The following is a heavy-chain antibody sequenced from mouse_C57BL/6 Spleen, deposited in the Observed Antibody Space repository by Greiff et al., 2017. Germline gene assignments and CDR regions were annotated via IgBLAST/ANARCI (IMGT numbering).Heavy chain of an antibody. D-gene: IGHD2-5*01. Sequence: QVQLQQPGAELVRPGSSVKLSCKASGYTFTSYWMHWVKQRPIQGLEWIGNIDPSDSETHYNQKFKDKATLTVDKSSSTAYMQLSSLTSEDSAVFYCARWSLSNYPYAMDYWGQGTSVTVSS. CDR2: IDPSDSET. CDR1: GYTFTSYW. V-gene: IGHV1-52*01. J-gene: IGHJ4*01. CDR3: ARWSLSNYPYAMDY.